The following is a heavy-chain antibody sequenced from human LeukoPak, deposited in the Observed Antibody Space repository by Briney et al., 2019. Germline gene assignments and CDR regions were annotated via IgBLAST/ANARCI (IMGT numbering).Heavy chain of an antibody. Sequence: PSETLSLTCTVSGGSISSSSYYWGWIRQPPGKGLEWIGSIYYSGSTYYNPSLESRVTISVDTSKNQFSLKLSSVTAADTAVYYCARTFDYVWGSYRTPSDYYGMDVWGQGTTVTVSS. CDR2: IYYSGST. CDR3: ARTFDYVWGSYRTPSDYYGMDV. V-gene: IGHV4-39*01. D-gene: IGHD3-16*02. J-gene: IGHJ6*02. CDR1: GGSISSSSYY.